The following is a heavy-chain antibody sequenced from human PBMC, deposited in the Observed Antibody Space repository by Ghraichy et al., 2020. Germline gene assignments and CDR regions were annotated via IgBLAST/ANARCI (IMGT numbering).Heavy chain of an antibody. J-gene: IGHJ4*02. V-gene: IGHV6-1*01. CDR3: VRGNYNFDY. CDR2: TYYRSQWFY. Sequence: SPTLTLTCVISGESVSSLGASWNWIRQSPSRGLEWLGRTYYRSQWFYEYAVSVQSRITIAPDISKNQFSLQLNSVTPEDTAVYFCVRGNYNFDYWGQGTLVTVSS. D-gene: IGHD5-24*01. CDR1: GESVSSLGAS.